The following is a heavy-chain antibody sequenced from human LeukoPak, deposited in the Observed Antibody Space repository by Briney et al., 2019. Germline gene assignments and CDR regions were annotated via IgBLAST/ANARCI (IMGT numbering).Heavy chain of an antibody. CDR3: ASVIPAASWFDP. Sequence: TTSETLSLTCTVSGGSISSYYWSWIRQPPGKALEWIGYIYTSGSTNYNPSLRSRLTISVDTSKNQFSLRLSSATAADTAVYYCASVIPAASWFDPWGQGTLVTVSS. V-gene: IGHV4-4*09. CDR2: IYTSGST. D-gene: IGHD2-2*01. CDR1: GGSISSYY. J-gene: IGHJ5*02.